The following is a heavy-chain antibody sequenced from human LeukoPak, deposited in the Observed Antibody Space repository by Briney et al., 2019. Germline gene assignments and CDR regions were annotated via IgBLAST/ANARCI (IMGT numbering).Heavy chain of an antibody. CDR1: GGSISSYY. V-gene: IGHV4-59*01. CDR2: IYYSGST. CDR3: ARALGDYGDYYDAFDI. D-gene: IGHD4-17*01. Sequence: SETLSLTCTVSGGSISSYYWSWIRQPPGKGLEWIGYIYYSGSTNYNPSRKSRVTISVDTSKNQFSLKLSSVTAADTAVYYCARALGDYGDYYDAFDIWGQGTMVTVSS. J-gene: IGHJ3*02.